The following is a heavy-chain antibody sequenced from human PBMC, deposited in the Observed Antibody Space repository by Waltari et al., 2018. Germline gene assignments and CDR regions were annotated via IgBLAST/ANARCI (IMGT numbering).Heavy chain of an antibody. CDR2: INWNSGSI. Sequence: EVQLVESGGGLVQPGRPLRLSCEASGFTFDDYAMHWVRQAPGKGLEWVSGINWNSGSIGYADSVKGRFTISRDNAKNSLYLQMNSLSAEDTALYYCAKDGGYYYGSGTYPNYYMDVWGKGTTVTVSS. CDR3: AKDGGYYYGSGTYPNYYMDV. V-gene: IGHV3-9*01. D-gene: IGHD3-10*01. J-gene: IGHJ6*03. CDR1: GFTFDDYA.